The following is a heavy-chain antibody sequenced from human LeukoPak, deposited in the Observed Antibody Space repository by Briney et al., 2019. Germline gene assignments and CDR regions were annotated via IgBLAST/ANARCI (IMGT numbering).Heavy chain of an antibody. D-gene: IGHD3-3*01. Sequence: EASVKVSCKASGGTISSYAISWVRQAPGQGLEWMGGIIPIFGTANYAQKFQGRVTITADESTSTAYMELSSLRSEDTAVYYCARAKDFWSGYTLSNWFDPWGQGTLVTVSS. J-gene: IGHJ5*02. V-gene: IGHV1-69*13. CDR3: ARAKDFWSGYTLSNWFDP. CDR2: IIPIFGTA. CDR1: GGTISSYA.